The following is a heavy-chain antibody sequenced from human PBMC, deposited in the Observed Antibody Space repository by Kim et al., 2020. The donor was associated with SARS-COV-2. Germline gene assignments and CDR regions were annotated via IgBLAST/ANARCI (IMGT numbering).Heavy chain of an antibody. V-gene: IGHV5-10-1*01. CDR3: ARGAGPPDWLLLRAYYYYGMDV. J-gene: IGHJ6*02. CDR2: IDPSDSYT. CDR1: GYSFTSYW. Sequence: GESLKISCKGSGYSFTSYWISWVRQMPGKGLEWMGRIDPSDSYTNYSPSFQGHVTISADKSISTAYLQWSSLKASDTAMYYCARGAGPPDWLLLRAYYYYGMDVWGQGTTVTVSS. D-gene: IGHD3-9*01.